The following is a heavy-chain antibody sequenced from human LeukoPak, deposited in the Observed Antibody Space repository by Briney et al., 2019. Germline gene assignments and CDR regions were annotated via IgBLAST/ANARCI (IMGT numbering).Heavy chain of an antibody. CDR1: GFTFSSYS. D-gene: IGHD2-2*01. J-gene: IGHJ4*02. Sequence: GGSLRLSCAASGFTFSSYSMNWVRQAPGKGLEWVSSISSSSSYIYYADSVKGRFTISRDHAKNSLYLQMNSLRAEDTAVYYCAREMGVPAASPFDYWGQGTLATVSS. CDR3: AREMGVPAASPFDY. V-gene: IGHV3-21*01. CDR2: ISSSSSYI.